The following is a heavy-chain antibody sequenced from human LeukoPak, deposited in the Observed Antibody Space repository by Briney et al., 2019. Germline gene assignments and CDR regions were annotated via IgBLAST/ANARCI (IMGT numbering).Heavy chain of an antibody. Sequence: ASVKVSCKASGGTFSSYAISWVRQATGQGLEWMGWMNPNSGNTGYAQKFQGRVTITRNTSISTAYMELSSLRSEDTAVYYCARGYSSSSGDWFDPWGQGTLVTVSS. D-gene: IGHD6-6*01. CDR2: MNPNSGNT. CDR3: ARGYSSSSGDWFDP. V-gene: IGHV1-8*03. J-gene: IGHJ5*02. CDR1: GGTFSSYA.